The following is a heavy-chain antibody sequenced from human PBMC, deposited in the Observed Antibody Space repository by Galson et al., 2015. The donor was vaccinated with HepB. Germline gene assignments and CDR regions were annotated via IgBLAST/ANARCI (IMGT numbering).Heavy chain of an antibody. CDR3: ARVGATLWAYYFDY. CDR1: GGSISSSSYY. V-gene: IGHV4-39*01. CDR2: IYYSGST. J-gene: IGHJ4*02. D-gene: IGHD1-26*01. Sequence: ETLSLTCTVSGGSISSSSYYWGWIRQPPGKGLEWIGSIYYSGSTYYNPSLKSRVTISVDTSKNQFSLKLSSVTAADTAVYYCARVGATLWAYYFDYWGQGTLVTVSS.